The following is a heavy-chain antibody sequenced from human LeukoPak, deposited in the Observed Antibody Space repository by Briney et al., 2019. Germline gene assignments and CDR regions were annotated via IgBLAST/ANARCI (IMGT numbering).Heavy chain of an antibody. J-gene: IGHJ6*03. CDR1: GFTSSRHP. V-gene: IGHV3-30*14. CDR3: ARQAASLDYYHLYMDV. CDR2: ISNDELSR. Sequence: GRSLRLSCAASGFTSSRHPMHWVRQAPGKGLEWVALISNDELSRLYVDSVRGRFTISRDTSKSTLYLQMNSLRPEDTAVYYCARQAASLDYYHLYMDVWGKGTTGIVSS.